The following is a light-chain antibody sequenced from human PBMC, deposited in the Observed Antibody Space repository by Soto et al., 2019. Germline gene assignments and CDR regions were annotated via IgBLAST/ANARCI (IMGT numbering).Light chain of an antibody. J-gene: IGLJ2*01. CDR2: DVS. V-gene: IGLV2-14*01. CDR3: SSYTSSSTPVV. CDR1: SSDVDNYNY. Sequence: QSALTQPASVSGSPGQSITISCTGTSSDVDNYNYVSWYQQHPGKAPKLMIYDVSNRPSGVSNRFSGSKSGNTASLTISGLQAEDEADYYCSSYTSSSTPVVFGGGTKLTVL.